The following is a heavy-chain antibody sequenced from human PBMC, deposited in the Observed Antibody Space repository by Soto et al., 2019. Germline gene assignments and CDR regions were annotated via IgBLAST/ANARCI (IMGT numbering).Heavy chain of an antibody. J-gene: IGHJ4*01. V-gene: IGHV1-3*01. CDR3: ARDYADIAVAGIPLLAH. Sequence: QVQLVQSGAEVKKPGASVNVSCKASGFTFIKYAMHWVRQAPGQRPEWMGWINAGNGNTRYSQRWQGRVTLTRDTSASTVYMDLSRLRSEDTAVYYCARDYADIAVAGIPLLAHWGQGTLVTVSS. CDR1: GFTFIKYA. D-gene: IGHD6-19*01. CDR2: INAGNGNT.